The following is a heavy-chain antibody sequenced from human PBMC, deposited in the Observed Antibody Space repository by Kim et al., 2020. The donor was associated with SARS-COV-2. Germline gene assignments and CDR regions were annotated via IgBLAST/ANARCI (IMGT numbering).Heavy chain of an antibody. CDR2: PSHSGSP. J-gene: IGHJ4*02. Sequence: SETLSLTCTVSGGSIISGGYFWSWIRQRPGKGLEWIGYPSHSGSPFHHPSLKSRSTISIDMSKNQLSLKLISVTAADTAVYYCARVGFGSGSINYYCDLWGQRTRVTLSS. CDR1: GGSIISGGYF. V-gene: IGHV4-31*03. CDR3: ARVGFGSGSINYYCDL. D-gene: IGHD3-10*01.